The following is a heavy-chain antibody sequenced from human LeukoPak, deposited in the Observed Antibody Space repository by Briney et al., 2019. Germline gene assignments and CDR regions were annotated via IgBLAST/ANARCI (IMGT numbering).Heavy chain of an antibody. CDR2: IYHNGST. J-gene: IGHJ3*02. V-gene: IGHV4-30-2*01. CDR3: VRGGFGDAFDI. Sequence: ASETLSLTCTVSGGSISSGDYSWSWIRQPPGKALEWIGCIYHNGSTYYNPSLDSRLTISMDKPRDHFSLKVEFVTAADTAVYYCVRGGFGDAFDIWGQGTMVVVSS. D-gene: IGHD3-10*01. CDR1: GGSISSGDYS.